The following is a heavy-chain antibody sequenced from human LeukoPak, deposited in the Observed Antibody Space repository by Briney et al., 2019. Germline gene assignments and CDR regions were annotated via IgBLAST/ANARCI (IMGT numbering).Heavy chain of an antibody. V-gene: IGHV3-7*03. CDR1: GFTFSSYW. CDR3: ATFPMVRAS. D-gene: IGHD3-10*01. CDR2: IKQDGSEK. J-gene: IGHJ5*02. Sequence: GGSLRLSCAASGFTFSSYWVSWVRQAPGKGLEWVANIKQDGSEKYYVDSVKGRFTISRDNAKNSLYLQMNSLRAEDTAVYYCATFPMVRASWGQGTLVTVSS.